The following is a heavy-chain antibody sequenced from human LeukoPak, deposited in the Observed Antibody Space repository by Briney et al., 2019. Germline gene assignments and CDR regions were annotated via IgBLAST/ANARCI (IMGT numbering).Heavy chain of an antibody. CDR1: GFPFDDYG. J-gene: IGHJ4*02. Sequence: GGSLRLSCAGSGFPFDDYGRTWVRQAPGLGLEGVSGINRNGGSTGYADSGKGRFTSSTYNATNSLYLQMMSLRAEDMAYCACESAGRTYGSGGYFLYWGRGPLVTVFS. D-gene: IGHD3-10*01. CDR3: ESAGRTYGSGGYFLY. V-gene: IGHV3-20*01. CDR2: INRNGGST.